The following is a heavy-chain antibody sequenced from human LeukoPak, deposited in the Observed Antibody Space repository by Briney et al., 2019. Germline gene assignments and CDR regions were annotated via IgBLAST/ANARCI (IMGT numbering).Heavy chain of an antibody. CDR1: GGSFSGYY. J-gene: IGHJ4*02. CDR3: ARHTTVVPPHYFDY. CDR2: INHSGST. V-gene: IGHV4-34*01. Sequence: PSETLSLTCAVYGGSFSGYYWSWIRQPPGKGLEWIGEINHSGSTNYNPSPKSRVTISLDTSKNQISLKLSSVTAADTAVYYCARHTTVVPPHYFDYWGQGTLVTVSS. D-gene: IGHD4-23*01.